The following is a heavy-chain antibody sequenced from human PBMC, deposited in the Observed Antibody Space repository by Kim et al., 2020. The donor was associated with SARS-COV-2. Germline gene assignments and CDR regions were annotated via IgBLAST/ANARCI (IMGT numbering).Heavy chain of an antibody. D-gene: IGHD3-10*01. Sequence: GGSLRLSCSGFGFTFSDYAIHWVRRAPGKGLEYVSATTRSGDGSFYADSVEGRFTVSRDNSKNTLYLQMNNLRPEDTSVYYCLKYGRAYGAALWGQGTPVIVSS. CDR1: GFTFSDYA. CDR2: TTRSGDGS. V-gene: IGHV3-64D*06. CDR3: LKYGRAYGAAL. J-gene: IGHJ4*02.